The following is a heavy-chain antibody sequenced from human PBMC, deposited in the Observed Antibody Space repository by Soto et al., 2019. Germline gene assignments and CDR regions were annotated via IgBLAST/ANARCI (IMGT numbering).Heavy chain of an antibody. Sequence: GSLRLSCAASGFTFSNYGINWIRQAPGKGLEWVSFIGSTGSYIYYADSVKGRFTISRDNAKNSLYLQMDSLRAEDTAVYYCARDASSGNLDYWGQGTLVTVSS. CDR2: IGSTGSYI. D-gene: IGHD6-19*01. V-gene: IGHV3-21*01. CDR1: GFTFSNYG. CDR3: ARDASSGNLDY. J-gene: IGHJ4*02.